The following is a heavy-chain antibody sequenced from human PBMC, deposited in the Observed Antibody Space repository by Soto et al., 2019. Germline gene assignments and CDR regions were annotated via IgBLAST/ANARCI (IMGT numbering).Heavy chain of an antibody. CDR3: AIEERWLQFHDY. Sequence: GGSLRLSCAASGFTFSSYSMNWVRQAPGKGLEWVSSISSSSSFIYYADSVKGRFTISRDNAKKSLYLQMNSLRAEDTAVYYCAIEERWLQFHDYWGQGTLVTVYS. CDR2: ISSSSSFI. D-gene: IGHD5-12*01. CDR1: GFTFSSYS. V-gene: IGHV3-21*01. J-gene: IGHJ4*02.